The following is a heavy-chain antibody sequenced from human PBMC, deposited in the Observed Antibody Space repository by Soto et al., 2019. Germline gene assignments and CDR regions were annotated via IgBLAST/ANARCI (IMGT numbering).Heavy chain of an antibody. CDR2: ISVYNGNT. CDR1: GYSFATSG. D-gene: IGHD3-22*01. Sequence: QVKLVQSGTEVKKPGASLKVSCKASGYSFATSGISWVRQAPGQGLEWMGWISVYNGNTKHDQKLHDRVTMTTDTSTTTAYLELRSLRSDDTAVYYCARAGQYYDSSGYVNWGQGTLVTVSS. J-gene: IGHJ4*02. V-gene: IGHV1-18*01. CDR3: ARAGQYYDSSGYVN.